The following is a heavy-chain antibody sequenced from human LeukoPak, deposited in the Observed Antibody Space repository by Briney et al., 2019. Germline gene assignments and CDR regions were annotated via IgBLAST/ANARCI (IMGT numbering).Heavy chain of an antibody. V-gene: IGHV3-74*01. CDR1: GFTFDNSW. J-gene: IGHJ3*01. CDR3: VVVVEPPDSDGFDV. D-gene: IGHD1-14*01. CDR2: INADGSTA. Sequence: PGGSLRLSCAASGFTFDNSWVHWARQAPGKGLVWVSLINADGSTATYADSVKGRFTISRDNARNTLSLQMNSLTIEDTAVYYCVVVVEPPDSDGFDVWGQGTMITVSS.